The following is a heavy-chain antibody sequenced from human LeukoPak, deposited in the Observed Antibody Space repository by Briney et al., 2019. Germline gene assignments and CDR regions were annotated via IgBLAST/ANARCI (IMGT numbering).Heavy chain of an antibody. Sequence: ASVKVSCKASGGTFSSYAISWVRQAPGQGLEWMGGIIPIFGTANYAQKFQGRVTITADKSTSTAYIELSSLRSEDTAVYYCARTAYDSSDFYRFDYWGQGTLVTVSS. CDR2: IIPIFGTA. D-gene: IGHD3-22*01. V-gene: IGHV1-69*06. J-gene: IGHJ4*02. CDR3: ARTAYDSSDFYRFDY. CDR1: GGTFSSYA.